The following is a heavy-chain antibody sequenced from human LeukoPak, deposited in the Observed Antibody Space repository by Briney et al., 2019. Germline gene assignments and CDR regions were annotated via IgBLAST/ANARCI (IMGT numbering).Heavy chain of an antibody. V-gene: IGHV1-2*02. Sequence: GASVKVSCRASGYTFTGYYMHWVRQAPGQGLEWMGWINPNSGGTNYAQKFQGRVTMTRDTSISTAYMELSRLRSDDTAVYYCAREPLSGSYPNWFDPWGQGTLVTVSS. CDR3: AREPLSGSYPNWFDP. D-gene: IGHD1-26*01. J-gene: IGHJ5*02. CDR1: GYTFTGYY. CDR2: INPNSGGT.